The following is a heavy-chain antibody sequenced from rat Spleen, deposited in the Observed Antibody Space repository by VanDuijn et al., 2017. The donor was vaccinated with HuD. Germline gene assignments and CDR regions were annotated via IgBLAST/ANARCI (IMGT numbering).Heavy chain of an antibody. CDR2: IIYDGSRT. D-gene: IGHD1-12*02. CDR1: GFTFSDYA. J-gene: IGHJ2*01. V-gene: IGHV5-17*01. CDR3: TADYDGTFYYDY. Sequence: EEQLVESGGGLIQPGRSLKLSCAASGFTFSDYAMAWVRQAPKKGLEWVATIIYDGSRTYYRDSVEGRFTISRDNAKSTLYLQMDGLRSEDTATYYCTADYDGTFYYDYWGQGVMVTVSS.